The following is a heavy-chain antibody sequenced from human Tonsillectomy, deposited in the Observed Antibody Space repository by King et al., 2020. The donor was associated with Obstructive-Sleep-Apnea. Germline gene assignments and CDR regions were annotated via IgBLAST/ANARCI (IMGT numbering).Heavy chain of an antibody. Sequence: VQLQESGPGLVKPSQTLSLTCTVSGGSISSGGYYWSWIRQHPGKGLEWIGSIYYSGSTYYNPSLKSRITISVDTSKNQFSLKLSSVTAADTAVYYCARGHDCSSAGCSCYCGLDVWGEGTTVTVSS. CDR2: IYYSGST. V-gene: IGHV4-31*03. CDR3: ARGHDCSSAGCSCYCGLDV. CDR1: GGSISSGGYY. J-gene: IGHJ6*04. D-gene: IGHD2-2*01.